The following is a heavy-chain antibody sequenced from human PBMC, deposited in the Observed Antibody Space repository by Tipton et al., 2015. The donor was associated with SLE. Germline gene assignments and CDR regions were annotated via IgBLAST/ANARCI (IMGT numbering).Heavy chain of an antibody. CDR2: ISGSDNTI. J-gene: IGHJ4*02. Sequence: SLRLSCAASGFIFSDNDMSWIRQAPGKGLEWVSYISGSDNTIYYADSVKGRFTISRDNSKNTLYLQMNSLRAEDTAVYYCARDVVGATEGLDYWGQGTLVTVSS. CDR1: GFIFSDND. D-gene: IGHD1-26*01. CDR3: ARDVVGATEGLDY. V-gene: IGHV3-11*04.